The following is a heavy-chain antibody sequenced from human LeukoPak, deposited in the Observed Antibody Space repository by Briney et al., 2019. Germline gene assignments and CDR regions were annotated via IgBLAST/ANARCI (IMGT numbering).Heavy chain of an antibody. D-gene: IGHD2-2*01. CDR1: GFTFSSYW. J-gene: IGHJ4*02. CDR2: IKQDGSEK. Sequence: GGSLRLSCAASGFTFSSYWMSWVRQAPGKGLEWVANIKQDGSEKYYVDSVKGRFTISRDNSKNTLYLQMNSLRAEDTAVYYCAKDGLRYCSSTSCSRFDYWGQGTLVTVSS. V-gene: IGHV3-7*01. CDR3: AKDGLRYCSSTSCSRFDY.